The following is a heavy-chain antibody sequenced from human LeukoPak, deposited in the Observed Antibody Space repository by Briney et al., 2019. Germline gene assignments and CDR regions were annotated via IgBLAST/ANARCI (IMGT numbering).Heavy chain of an antibody. D-gene: IGHD6-13*01. CDR2: ISFDGSNK. CDR3: ARGDKQLVFERRKGGFDP. Sequence: GGSLRLSCAASGFTFSSYAMHWVRQAPGKGLEWVTIISFDGSNKYYADSAKGRFTISRDNSKNTLYLQMKSLRAEDTALYYCARGDKQLVFERRKGGFDPWGQGTLVTVSS. V-gene: IGHV3-30*04. CDR1: GFTFSSYA. J-gene: IGHJ5*02.